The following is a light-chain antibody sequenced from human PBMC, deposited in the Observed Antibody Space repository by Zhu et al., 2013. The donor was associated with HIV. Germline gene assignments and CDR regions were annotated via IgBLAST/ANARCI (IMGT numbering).Light chain of an antibody. CDR3: QQYNNWPPGLT. CDR2: GAS. J-gene: IGKJ4*01. V-gene: IGKV3-15*01. CDR1: QNVGSN. Sequence: EVVMTQSPATLSVAPGERATLSCRASQNVGSNLAWYQQRPGQAPRVLVYGASTRDTDIPARFRGSGSGTEFTLTISSLQSEDFAVYYCQQYNNWPPGLTFGGGTKVEIK.